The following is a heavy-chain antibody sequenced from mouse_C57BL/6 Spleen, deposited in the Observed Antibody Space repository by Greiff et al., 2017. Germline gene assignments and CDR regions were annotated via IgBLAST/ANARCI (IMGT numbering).Heavy chain of an antibody. J-gene: IGHJ4*01. Sequence: QVQLQQSGAELARPGASVKLSCKASGYTFTSYGISWVKQRTGQGLEWIGEIYPRSGNTYYNEKFKGKATLTADKSSSTAYMELRSLTSEDSAVYFCAREDVITTVVEGAMDYWGQGTSVTVSS. CDR2: IYPRSGNT. CDR3: AREDVITTVVEGAMDY. D-gene: IGHD1-1*01. V-gene: IGHV1-81*01. CDR1: GYTFTSYG.